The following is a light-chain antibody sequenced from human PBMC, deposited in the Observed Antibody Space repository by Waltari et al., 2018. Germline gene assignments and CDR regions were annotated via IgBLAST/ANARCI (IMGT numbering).Light chain of an antibody. CDR2: AAS. CDR1: QGIINS. V-gene: IGKV1-NL1*01. J-gene: IGKJ4*01. CDR3: QQYYSTPHPRT. Sequence: DIQMTQSPSSLSASVGDRVTITCRASQGIINSLAWYQQKPGKAPKLLLYAASRLESRLPSRFSGSGSGTDYTLTISSLQTEDFATYYCQQYYSTPHPRTVGGGTKVEIK.